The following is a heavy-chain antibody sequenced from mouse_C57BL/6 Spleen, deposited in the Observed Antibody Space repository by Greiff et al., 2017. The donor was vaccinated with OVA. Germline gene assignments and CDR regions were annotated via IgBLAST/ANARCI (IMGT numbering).Heavy chain of an antibody. Sequence: VQRVDSGAELVKPGASVKLSCKASGYTFTEYTIHWVKHRSGQGLEWIGWFYPGSGSIKYNEKFKDKATLTADKSSSTVYMELSRLTSEDSAVYFCARHEVGYDRYWYFDVWGTGTTVTVSS. V-gene: IGHV1-62-2*01. J-gene: IGHJ1*03. CDR2: FYPGSGSI. CDR1: GYTFTEYT. D-gene: IGHD2-2*01. CDR3: ARHEVGYDRYWYFDV.